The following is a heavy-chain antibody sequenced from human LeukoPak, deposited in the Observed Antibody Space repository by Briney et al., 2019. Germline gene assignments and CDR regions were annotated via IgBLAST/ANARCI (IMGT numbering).Heavy chain of an antibody. J-gene: IGHJ1*01. D-gene: IGHD6-13*01. Sequence: PSDTMSLTCGVVGGSFSGHFYSWLRQSPGKGLEWIGEITHRGSINYNPSLKSRVAMSVDTSKNHFSLNLTSVTAADNGIYYCARALAAAVINWGQGTLVTVSS. V-gene: IGHV4-34*01. CDR3: ARALAAAVIN. CDR2: ITHRGSI. CDR1: GGSFSGHF.